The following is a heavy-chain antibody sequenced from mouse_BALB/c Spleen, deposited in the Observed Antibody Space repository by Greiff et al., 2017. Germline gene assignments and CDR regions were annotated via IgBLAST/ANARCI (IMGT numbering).Heavy chain of an antibody. CDR2: ISSGGGST. J-gene: IGHJ4*01. CDR3: ARLGGKGSMDY. V-gene: IGHV5-12-1*01. D-gene: IGHD1-1*02. CDR1: GFAFSSYD. Sequence: EVQRVESGGGLVKPGGSLKLSCAASGFAFSSYDMSWVRQTPEKRLEWVAYISSGGGSTYYPDTVKGRFTISRDNAKNTLYLQMSSLKSEDTAMYYCARLGGKGSMDYWGQGTSVTVSS.